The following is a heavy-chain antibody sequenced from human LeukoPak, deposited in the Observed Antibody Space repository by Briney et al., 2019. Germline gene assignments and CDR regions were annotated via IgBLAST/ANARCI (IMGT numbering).Heavy chain of an antibody. D-gene: IGHD3-22*01. CDR3: ARQAYSSGRYFPFDY. J-gene: IGHJ4*02. Sequence: PGSSLRLSCAASGFAFSTYGMHWVRQAPGEGLEWVAYIWYDGSKTYYADSVKGRFTISRDDPENTLYLQVNSLRAEDTALYYCARQAYSSGRYFPFDYWGQGTLVTVS. CDR1: GFAFSTYG. CDR2: IWYDGSKT. V-gene: IGHV3-33*01.